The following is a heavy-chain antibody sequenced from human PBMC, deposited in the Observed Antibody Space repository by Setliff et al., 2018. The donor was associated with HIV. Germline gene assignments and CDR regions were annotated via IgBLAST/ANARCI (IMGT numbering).Heavy chain of an antibody. CDR3: ARAKAVGGVIITGGLDV. V-gene: IGHV1-8*01. D-gene: IGHD3-16*02. CDR1: GQSFTNYD. Sequence: ASVKVSCKPSGQSFTNYDIHWLRRASGQGLEWMGWMNPKSGVSGSALKFHDRVTMTRDNSTLTLYMELSSLTSEDTAVYYCARAKAVGGVIITGGLDVWGQGTTVTVAS. CDR2: MNPKSGVS. J-gene: IGHJ6*02.